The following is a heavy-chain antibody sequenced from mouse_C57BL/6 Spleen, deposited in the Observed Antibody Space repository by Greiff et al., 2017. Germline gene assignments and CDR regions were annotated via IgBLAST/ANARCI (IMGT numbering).Heavy chain of an antibody. J-gene: IGHJ3*01. CDR1: GFTFSSYA. CDR3: ARVPYGYDGAWFAY. CDR2: ISDGGSYT. Sequence: EVMLVESGGGLVKPGGSLKLSCAASGFTFSSYAMSWVRQTPEKRLEWVATISDGGSYTYYPDNVKGRFTISRDNAKNNLYLQMSHLKSEDTAMYYCARVPYGYDGAWFAYWGQGTLVTVSA. V-gene: IGHV5-4*03. D-gene: IGHD2-2*01.